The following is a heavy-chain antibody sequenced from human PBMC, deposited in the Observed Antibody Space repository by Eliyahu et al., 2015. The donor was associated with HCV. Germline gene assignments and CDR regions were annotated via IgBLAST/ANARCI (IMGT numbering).Heavy chain of an antibody. CDR2: IKSKTDGGTT. CDR3: TTEPTTYYYDSSGYKGFDY. J-gene: IGHJ4*02. Sequence: AASGFTFSNAWMSWVRQAPGKGLEWVGRIKSKTDGGTTDYAAPVKGRFTISRDDSKNTLYLQMNSLKTEDTAVYYCTTEPTTYYYDSSGYKGFDYWGQGTLVTVSS. CDR1: GFTFSNAW. V-gene: IGHV3-15*01. D-gene: IGHD3-22*01.